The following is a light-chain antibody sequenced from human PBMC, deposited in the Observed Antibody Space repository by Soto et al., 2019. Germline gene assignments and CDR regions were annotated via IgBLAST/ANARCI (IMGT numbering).Light chain of an antibody. CDR1: QSVRNN. CDR3: QQYNNWPRWA. Sequence: DIVMTQSPGTVSVSPGERATLSCRASQSVRNNLAWYQQKPGQAPRLLIFGASTRVTGTPARFSGSGSGTEFTLTISSLQSEDFAVYFCQQYNNWPRWAFGQGTKVDI. V-gene: IGKV3-15*01. J-gene: IGKJ1*01. CDR2: GAS.